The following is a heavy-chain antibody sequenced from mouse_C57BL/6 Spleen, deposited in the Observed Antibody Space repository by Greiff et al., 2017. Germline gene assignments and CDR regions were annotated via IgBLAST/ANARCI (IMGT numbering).Heavy chain of an antibody. V-gene: IGHV1-52*01. CDR2: IDPSDSET. J-gene: IGHJ2*01. Sequence: QVQLQQPGAELVRPGYSVKLSCKASGYTFTSYWMHWVKQRPIQGLEWIGNIDPSDSETHYNQKVKDKATLTVDKSSSTAYMQLSSLTSEDSAVYYYARGNNAVVPYFDYWGQGTTLTVSS. CDR3: ARGNNAVVPYFDY. D-gene: IGHD1-1*01. CDR1: GYTFTSYW.